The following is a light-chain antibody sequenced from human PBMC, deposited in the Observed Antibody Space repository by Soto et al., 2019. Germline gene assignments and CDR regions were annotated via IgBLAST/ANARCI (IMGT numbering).Light chain of an antibody. J-gene: IGKJ1*01. Sequence: EIVLTQSPGTLFLSPGERATLSCRASRTIARNFLAWYQQKPGQAPRLLIYGVFSRATGVPDRFRGSGSGTDFSLTISGLEPEDLAVYYCHQYATSPQTFGQGTKVEIK. CDR2: GVF. CDR1: RTIARNF. CDR3: HQYATSPQT. V-gene: IGKV3-20*01.